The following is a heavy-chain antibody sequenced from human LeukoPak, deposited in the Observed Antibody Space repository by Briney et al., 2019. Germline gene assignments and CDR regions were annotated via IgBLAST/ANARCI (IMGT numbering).Heavy chain of an antibody. D-gene: IGHD1-26*01. CDR3: ARDGSGSYYWGAFDI. J-gene: IGHJ3*02. Sequence: SETLSLTCTVSGGSINNYYWSWIRQPPGKGLEWIGYIYYSGSTNYNPSLKSRVTISLDTSKNQFSLKLSSVTAADTAVYYCARDGSGSYYWGAFDIWGQGTMVAVSS. CDR2: IYYSGST. V-gene: IGHV4-59*12. CDR1: GGSINNYY.